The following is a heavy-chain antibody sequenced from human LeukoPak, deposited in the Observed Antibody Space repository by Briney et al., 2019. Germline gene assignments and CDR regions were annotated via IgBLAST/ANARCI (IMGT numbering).Heavy chain of an antibody. V-gene: IGHV4-59*01. J-gene: IGHJ2*01. CDR1: GGSISSYY. CDR2: IYYSGST. Sequence: PSETLSLTCTVSGGSISSYYWSWIRQPPGKGLEWIGYIYYSGSTNHNPSLKSRVTISVDTSKNQFSLKLSSVTAADTAVYYCARGYSPYWYFDLWGRGTLVTVSS. CDR3: ARGYSPYWYFDL. D-gene: IGHD3-16*02.